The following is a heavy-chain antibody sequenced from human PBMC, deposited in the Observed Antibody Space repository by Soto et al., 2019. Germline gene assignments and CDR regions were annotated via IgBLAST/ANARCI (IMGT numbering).Heavy chain of an antibody. CDR1: GGTFSSYA. CDR3: ASHSSSGYDGGYYYGMDV. D-gene: IGHD5-12*01. CDR2: IIPIFGTA. J-gene: IGHJ6*02. V-gene: IGHV1-69*05. Sequence: SVKVSCKASGGTFSSYAISWVRQAPGQGLEWMGGIIPIFGTANYAQKFQDRVTITRDRSMSTAYMELSSLRSEDTAMYYCASHSSSGYDGGYYYGMDVWGQGTTVTVSS.